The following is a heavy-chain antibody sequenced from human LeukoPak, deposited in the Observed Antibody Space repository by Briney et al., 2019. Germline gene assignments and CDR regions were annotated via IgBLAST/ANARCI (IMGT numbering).Heavy chain of an antibody. CDR2: IYHSGST. D-gene: IGHD3-3*01. Sequence: PSETLSLTCAVSGYSISSGYYWGWIRQPPGKGLEWIGSIYHSGSTYYNRSLKSRVTIPVDTSKNQFSLKLSSVTAADTAVYYCARYDFWSGYYGYDAFDIWGQGTMVTVSS. CDR3: ARYDFWSGYYGYDAFDI. J-gene: IGHJ3*02. CDR1: GYSISSGYY. V-gene: IGHV4-38-2*01.